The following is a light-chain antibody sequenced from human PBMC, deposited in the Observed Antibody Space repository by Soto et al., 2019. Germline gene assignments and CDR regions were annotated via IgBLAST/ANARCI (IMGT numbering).Light chain of an antibody. V-gene: IGKV4-1*01. J-gene: IGKJ2*01. CDR3: QQYYSSVT. CDR1: QTVFHTSYNKDF. Sequence: DIVMTQSPDSLSVSLGERATINCKSSQTVFHTSYNKDFLAWYQQKAGQPPKLLFYWASTRESGVPARFSGGGSGTYFSLTISSLQPEDVAVYYCQQYYSSVTFGQGTKLEIK. CDR2: WAS.